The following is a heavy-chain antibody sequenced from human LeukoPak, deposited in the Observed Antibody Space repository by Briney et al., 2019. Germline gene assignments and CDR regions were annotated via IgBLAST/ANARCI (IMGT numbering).Heavy chain of an antibody. V-gene: IGHV4-59*01. CDR2: IHYSGGA. Sequence: SETLSLTCSVSGGAISGYYWSWVRQPPGKGVEWIGQIHYSGGADYNTSLKSGITILVETSTNKSSLKVRSVTAAETAIYYCVRFGVNYNMHVWGQGTTVTVFS. CDR1: GGAISGYY. J-gene: IGHJ6*02. CDR3: VRFGVNYNMHV. D-gene: IGHD3-16*01.